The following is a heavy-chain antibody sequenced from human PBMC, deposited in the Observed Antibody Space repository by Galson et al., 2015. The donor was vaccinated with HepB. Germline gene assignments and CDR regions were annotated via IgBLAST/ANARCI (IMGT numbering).Heavy chain of an antibody. CDR3: ARDAAVYCSGGTCYSEHGMDV. CDR2: IWYDGSNK. Sequence: SLRLSCAVSGFALRMYGMHWVRQAPGKGLEWVAFIWYDGSNKHYGDSVKGRFTISRDSSENTLFLQMDSLRVEDTAVYYCARDAAVYCSGGTCYSEHGMDVWGQGTTVIVSS. V-gene: IGHV3-33*01. J-gene: IGHJ6*02. D-gene: IGHD2-15*01. CDR1: GFALRMYG.